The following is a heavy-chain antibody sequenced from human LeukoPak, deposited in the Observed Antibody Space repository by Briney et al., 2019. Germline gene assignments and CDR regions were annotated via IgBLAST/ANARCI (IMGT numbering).Heavy chain of an antibody. CDR3: AREEGSYCSSTSCPGGFDY. J-gene: IGHJ4*02. CDR2: IYHSGST. D-gene: IGHD2-2*01. Sequence: PSETLSLTCAVSGYSISSGYYWGWIRQPPGKGLEWIGSIYHSGSTYYNLSLKSRVTISVDTSKNQFSLKLSSVTAADTAVYYCAREEGSYCSSTSCPGGFDYWGQGTLVTVSS. V-gene: IGHV4-38-2*02. CDR1: GYSISSGYY.